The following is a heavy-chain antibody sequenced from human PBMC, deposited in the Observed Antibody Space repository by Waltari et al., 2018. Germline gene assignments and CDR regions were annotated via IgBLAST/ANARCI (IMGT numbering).Heavy chain of an antibody. CDR1: GGSIDTPKHY. V-gene: IGHV4-39*01. Sequence: QLQLQESGPGPVKPSETLSLTCSVSGGSIDTPKHYWSWIRQPPGQGLEWIGTISYAGTTYTNPSLRSRLTMSRDTSKNQLSLTLGSMTAADTAVYYCVTYIGASVGTAAFDVWGQGTMVTVSS. D-gene: IGHD5-12*01. J-gene: IGHJ3*01. CDR2: ISYAGTT. CDR3: VTYIGASVGTAAFDV.